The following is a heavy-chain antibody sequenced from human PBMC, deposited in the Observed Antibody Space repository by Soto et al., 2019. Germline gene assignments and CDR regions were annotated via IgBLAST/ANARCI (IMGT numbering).Heavy chain of an antibody. J-gene: IGHJ4*02. CDR3: AKYRGGWPLMDDY. V-gene: IGHV3-23*01. CDR2: ISGSGGRT. Sequence: EVQLLESGGGLVQPGGSLRLSCAASGFTFSSYAMSWVRQAPGKGLEWVSAISGSGGRTYYADSVKGRFTISRDNSKNTLYRQMNSLRAEDTAVYYCAKYRGGWPLMDDYWGQGTLVTVSS. CDR1: GFTFSSYA. D-gene: IGHD6-19*01.